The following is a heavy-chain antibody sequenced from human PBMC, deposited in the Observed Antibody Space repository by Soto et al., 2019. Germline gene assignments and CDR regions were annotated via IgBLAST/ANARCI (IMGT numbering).Heavy chain of an antibody. V-gene: IGHV3-23*01. CDR3: ARLVVVPAASYYFDY. J-gene: IGHJ4*02. CDR1: GFTFSSYA. CDR2: ISGSGGSK. Sequence: GGSLRLSCAASGFTFSSYAMSWVRQAPGKGLEWVSAISGSGGSKYYADSVKGRFTISRDNAKNSLYLQMNSLRAEDTAVYYCARLVVVPAASYYFDYWGQGTLVTVSS. D-gene: IGHD2-2*01.